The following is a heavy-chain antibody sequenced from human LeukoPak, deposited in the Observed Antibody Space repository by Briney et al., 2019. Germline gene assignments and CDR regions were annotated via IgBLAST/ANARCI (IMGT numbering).Heavy chain of an antibody. J-gene: IGHJ4*02. CDR2: ISRNSLYM. CDR3: ARDKVGHDFWSGYSDF. CDR1: GFTFGSHA. Sequence: PGGSLRLSCVASGFTFGSHAMNWVRQAPGKGLEWVASISRNSLYMYYADPLKGRFTISRDNAKNSLYLQMDSLRAEDTAVYYCARDKVGHDFWSGYSDFWGQGTLVTVSS. D-gene: IGHD3-3*01. V-gene: IGHV3-21*06.